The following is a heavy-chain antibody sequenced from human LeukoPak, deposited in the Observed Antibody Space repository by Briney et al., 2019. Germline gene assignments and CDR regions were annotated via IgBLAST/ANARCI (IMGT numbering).Heavy chain of an antibody. Sequence: SVKVSCKASGGTFSSYAISWERQAPGQGLEWMGGIIPIFGTANYAQKFQGRVTITADESTGTAYMELSSLRSDDTAVYYCARNVLPTNWFDPWGQGTLVTVSS. D-gene: IGHD3-10*01. J-gene: IGHJ5*02. V-gene: IGHV1-69*01. CDR1: GGTFSSYA. CDR2: IIPIFGTA. CDR3: ARNVLPTNWFDP.